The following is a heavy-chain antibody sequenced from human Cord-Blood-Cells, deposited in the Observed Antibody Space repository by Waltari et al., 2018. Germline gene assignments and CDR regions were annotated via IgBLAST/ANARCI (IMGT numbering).Heavy chain of an antibody. V-gene: IGHV4-30-2*01. CDR1: GGSISSGGYS. CDR3: ARTLRGYSYGYYSYFDY. CDR2: IYHSGST. Sequence: QLQLQESGSGLVKPSQTLSLTCAVSGGSISSGGYSWSWIRQPPGKGLEWIGYIYHSGSTYCNPSLRSRVTISVDRSKNQFSLKLSSVTAADTAVYYCARTLRGYSYGYYSYFDYWGQGTLVTVSS. D-gene: IGHD5-18*01. J-gene: IGHJ4*02.